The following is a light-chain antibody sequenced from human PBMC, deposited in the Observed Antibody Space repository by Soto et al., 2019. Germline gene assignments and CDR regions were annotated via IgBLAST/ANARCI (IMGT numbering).Light chain of an antibody. V-gene: IGKV3-20*01. Sequence: EIVLTQSPGALSLSPGERATLSCRTSQSVSTNYLASYQEKPGQAPRLLIYGASSRATGIPDRFSGSGSGTDFTLTISRLEPEDFAVYYCQHYGSSPPTWTFGQGTKVEIK. CDR2: GAS. CDR3: QHYGSSPPTWT. J-gene: IGKJ1*01. CDR1: QSVSTNY.